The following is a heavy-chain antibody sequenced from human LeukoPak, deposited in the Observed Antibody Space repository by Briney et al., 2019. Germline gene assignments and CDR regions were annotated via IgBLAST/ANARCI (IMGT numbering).Heavy chain of an antibody. Sequence: ETLTLTCTVYSVAYSSSGYYWGWSRNPPGKGLRWIVSIYYRGRTYQSPCLKYRGPISVDTSKSHVSLKLSSVAAADTALYYCVQGLLMVYAIGWVDLWGQGTLVTVSS. D-gene: IGHD2-8*01. J-gene: IGHJ5*02. CDR2: IYYRGRT. CDR1: SVAYSSSGYY. V-gene: IGHV4-39*07. CDR3: VQGLLMVYAIGWVDL.